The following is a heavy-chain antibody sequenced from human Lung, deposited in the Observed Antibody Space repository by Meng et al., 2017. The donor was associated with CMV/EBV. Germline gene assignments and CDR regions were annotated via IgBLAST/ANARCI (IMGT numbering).Heavy chain of an antibody. CDR1: GFSFSTDS. CDR3: ARDGGSGWS. J-gene: IGHJ5*02. D-gene: IGHD6-19*01. CDR2: ITSSSSYI. Sequence: GGSXRLSCAASGFSFSTDSMNWVRQTPGKGLEWVSSITSSSSYIFYADSVKGRFIISRDNAKNSLYLQMNSLKAEDTGVYYCARDGGSGWSWRQGTLVTVSS. V-gene: IGHV3-21*03.